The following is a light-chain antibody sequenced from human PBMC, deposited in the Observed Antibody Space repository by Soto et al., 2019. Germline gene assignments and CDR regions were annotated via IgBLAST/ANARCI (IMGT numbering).Light chain of an antibody. J-gene: IGLJ1*01. CDR1: SSDVGSYNR. V-gene: IGLV2-18*01. Sequence: LTQPPSVSGSPGQSVTISCTGTSSDVGSYNRVSWYQQPPGTAPKLMIYEVSNRPSGVPDRFSGSKSGNTASLTISGLQAEDEADYYCSLYTSSSTEVFGTGTKVTVL. CDR3: SLYTSSSTEV. CDR2: EVS.